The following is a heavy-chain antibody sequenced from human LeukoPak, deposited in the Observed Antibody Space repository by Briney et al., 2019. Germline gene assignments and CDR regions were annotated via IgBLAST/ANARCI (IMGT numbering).Heavy chain of an antibody. J-gene: IGHJ3*02. V-gene: IGHV3-7*01. CDR1: GFTFSSYW. CDR3: ARVGYYYDSSGYYYDGGAFDI. D-gene: IGHD3-22*01. Sequence: GGSLRLSCAASGFTFSSYWMSWVRQAPGKGLEWVANIKQDGSEKYYVDSVKGRFTISRDNAKNSLYLQMNSLRAEDTAVYYCARVGYYYDSSGYYYDGGAFDIWGQGTMVTVSS. CDR2: IKQDGSEK.